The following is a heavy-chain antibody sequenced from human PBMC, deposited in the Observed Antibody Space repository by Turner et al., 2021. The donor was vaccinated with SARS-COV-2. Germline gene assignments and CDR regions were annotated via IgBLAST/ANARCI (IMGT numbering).Heavy chain of an antibody. CDR2: NNPSGGST. D-gene: IGHD2-8*02. Sequence: QVQLVQSGAEVEKPGASVKASCQASGYTFTSFYLHWARQAPGQGLEWMGRNNPSGGSTNYAQKFQGRVTMNRDTSTSTVYMELSSLRSEDTAVYYCASSLPAPGGVPGRLNYWGQGALVTVSS. J-gene: IGHJ4*02. CDR3: ASSLPAPGGVPGRLNY. V-gene: IGHV1-46*01. CDR1: GYTFTSFY.